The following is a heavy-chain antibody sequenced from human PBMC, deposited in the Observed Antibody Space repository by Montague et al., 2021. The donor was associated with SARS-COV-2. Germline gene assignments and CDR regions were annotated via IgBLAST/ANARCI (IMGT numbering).Heavy chain of an antibody. J-gene: IGHJ4*02. CDR2: IYSNDDK. Sequence: VKPTQTLTLTCTSSGFSLTTRPVGVGWIRQPPGKALEWLALIYSNDDKRYSPSLQNRLTITKDTSKNQVVLRMTNMDPVDTATYYCAHLIRYYDIFTGIPFDYWGQGILVAVSS. V-gene: IGHV2-5*01. D-gene: IGHD3-9*01. CDR1: GFSLTTRPVG. CDR3: AHLIRYYDIFTGIPFDY.